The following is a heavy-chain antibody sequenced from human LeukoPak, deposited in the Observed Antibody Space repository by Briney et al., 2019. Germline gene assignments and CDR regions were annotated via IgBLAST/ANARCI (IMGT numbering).Heavy chain of an antibody. D-gene: IGHD3-3*01. CDR1: GGSISSSSYY. CDR3: AIHPLADYDFWSGYWPDAFDI. J-gene: IGHJ3*02. V-gene: IGHV4-39*01. Sequence: SETLSLTCTVSGGSISSSSYYWGWIRQPPGKGLEWIGSTYYSGSTYYNPSLKSRVTISVDTSKDQFSLKLSSVTAADTAVYYCAIHPLADYDFWSGYWPDAFDIWGQGTMVTVSS. CDR2: TYYSGST.